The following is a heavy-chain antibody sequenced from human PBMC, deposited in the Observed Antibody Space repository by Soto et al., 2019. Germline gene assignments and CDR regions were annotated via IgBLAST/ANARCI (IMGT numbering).Heavy chain of an antibody. CDR2: ISSSSSTI. CDR1: GFTFSSYS. J-gene: IGHJ5*02. Sequence: HPGGSLRLSCAASGFTFSSYSMNWVRQAPGKGLEWVSYISSSSSTIYYADSVKGRFTISRDNAKNSLYLQMNSLRDEDTAVYYCARDTGKSIISLAAAGTVSWFDPWGQGTLVTVSS. V-gene: IGHV3-48*02. CDR3: ARDTGKSIISLAAAGTVSWFDP. D-gene: IGHD6-13*01.